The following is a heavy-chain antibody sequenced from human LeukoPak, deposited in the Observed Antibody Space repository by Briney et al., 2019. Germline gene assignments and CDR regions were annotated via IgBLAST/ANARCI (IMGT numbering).Heavy chain of an antibody. Sequence: PGRSLRLSCAASGFSFNDYAMHWFRQAPGKGLEWVSGISWNRNTIGYADSVRGRFTIFRDDGKNSLYLQMNSLRAEDTALYYCAKDADDSGDYVGIDYWGQGTLVTVSS. CDR1: GFSFNDYA. V-gene: IGHV3-9*01. D-gene: IGHD4-17*01. CDR2: ISWNRNTI. CDR3: AKDADDSGDYVGIDY. J-gene: IGHJ4*02.